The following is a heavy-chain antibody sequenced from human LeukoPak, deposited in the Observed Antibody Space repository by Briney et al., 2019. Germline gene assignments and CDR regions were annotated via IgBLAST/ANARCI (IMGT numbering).Heavy chain of an antibody. J-gene: IGHJ4*02. Sequence: SETLSLTCTVSGGSISSGDYYWRWIRQPPGKGLEWIGYIYYSGSTYYNPSLKSRVTISVDTSKNQFSLKLSSVTAADTAVYYCARAGYGSGSYYDYWGQGTLVTVSS. CDR2: IYYSGST. CDR1: GGSISSGDYY. CDR3: ARAGYGSGSYYDY. D-gene: IGHD3-10*01. V-gene: IGHV4-30-4*01.